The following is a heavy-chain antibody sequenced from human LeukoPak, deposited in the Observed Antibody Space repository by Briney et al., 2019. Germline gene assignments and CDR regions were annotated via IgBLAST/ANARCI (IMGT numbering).Heavy chain of an antibody. D-gene: IGHD3-9*01. V-gene: IGHV4-4*02. CDR2: IYHSGST. CDR3: ARRYFDWLFHGYYFDY. J-gene: IGHJ4*02. Sequence: SGTLSLTCAVSGGSISSSNWWSWVRQPPGKGLEWIGEIYHSGSTNYNPSLESRVTISVDKSKNQFSLKLSSVTAADTAVYYCARRYFDWLFHGYYFDYWGQGTLVTVSS. CDR1: GGSISSSNW.